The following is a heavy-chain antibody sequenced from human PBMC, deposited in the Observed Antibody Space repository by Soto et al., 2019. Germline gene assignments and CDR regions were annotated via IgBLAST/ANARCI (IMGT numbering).Heavy chain of an antibody. CDR3: AKDRSSTSCYAFDY. J-gene: IGHJ4*02. D-gene: IGHD2-2*01. V-gene: IGHV3-23*01. Sequence: EVKLLESGGGLGQPGGSLRLSCAASGFTFRNYAMSWARQAPGKGLEWVSAISGSGGTTHYADSVKGRFTISRDNSKNTLYLQMNSLRVEDTAVYYCAKDRSSTSCYAFDYWGQGSLVTVSS. CDR2: ISGSGGTT. CDR1: GFTFRNYA.